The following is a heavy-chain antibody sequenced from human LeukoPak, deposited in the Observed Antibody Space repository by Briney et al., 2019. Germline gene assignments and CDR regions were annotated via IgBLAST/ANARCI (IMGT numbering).Heavy chain of an antibody. Sequence: PGRSLRLSCAASGFTFSSYAMHWVRQAPGKGLEWVAVISYDGSNKYYADSVKGRFTISRDNSKNTLYVQMNSLRAEDTAVYYCARGVGSSGWYLSPWGMDVWGQGTTVTVSS. V-gene: IGHV3-30-3*01. CDR1: GFTFSSYA. CDR3: ARGVGSSGWYLSPWGMDV. D-gene: IGHD6-19*01. J-gene: IGHJ6*02. CDR2: ISYDGSNK.